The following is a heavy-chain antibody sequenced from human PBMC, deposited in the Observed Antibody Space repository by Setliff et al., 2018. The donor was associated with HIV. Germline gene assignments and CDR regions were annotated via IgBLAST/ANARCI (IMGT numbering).Heavy chain of an antibody. V-gene: IGHV1-18*01. CDR2: ISAYNGNT. CDR1: GYTFSSYG. D-gene: IGHD3-3*01. Sequence: ASVKVSCKASGYTFSSYGISWVRRAPGQGVEWMGWISAYNGNTNYAQKLQGRVTMTTDTPTSTAYMELRSLRSDDTAVYYCARGYYNFWSGYYDSRFPNPIDAFDIWGQGTMVTVSS. J-gene: IGHJ3*02. CDR3: ARGYYNFWSGYYDSRFPNPIDAFDI.